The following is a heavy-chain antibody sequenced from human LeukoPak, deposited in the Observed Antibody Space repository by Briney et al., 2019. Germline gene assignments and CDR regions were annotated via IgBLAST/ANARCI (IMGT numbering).Heavy chain of an antibody. CDR3: ARLLATWDYYYMDV. CDR1: GFSFSSFS. CDR2: ISSGSRYM. V-gene: IGHV3-21*01. D-gene: IGHD3-3*02. Sequence: GGSLRLSCAASGFSFSSFSMNWVRQAPGKGLEWVSSISSGSRYMYYADSVKGRFTISRDNAKNSLYLQMNSLRAEDTAVYFCARLLATWDYYYMDVWGKGTTVTVSS. J-gene: IGHJ6*03.